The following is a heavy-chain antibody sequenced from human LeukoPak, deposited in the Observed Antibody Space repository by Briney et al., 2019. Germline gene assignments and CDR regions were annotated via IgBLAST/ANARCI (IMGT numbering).Heavy chain of an antibody. V-gene: IGHV3-53*01. J-gene: IGHJ6*03. D-gene: IGHD3-10*01. CDR2: IYSGGST. Sequence: PGGSLRLSCAASGFTVSSNYMSWVRQAPGKGLEWVSVIYSGGSTYYADSVKGRFTISRDNSKNTLYLQMNSLRAEDTAVYYCAKFPEDTMVRDLPGGYYYYYMDVWGKGTTVTISS. CDR1: GFTVSSNY. CDR3: AKFPEDTMVRDLPGGYYYYYMDV.